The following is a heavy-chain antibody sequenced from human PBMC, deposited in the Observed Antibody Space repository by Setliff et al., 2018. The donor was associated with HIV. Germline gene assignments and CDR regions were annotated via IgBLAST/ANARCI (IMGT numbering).Heavy chain of an antibody. CDR2: INPNFGHT. V-gene: IGHV1-2*02. Sequence: ASVKVSCKASGYTFTGYYMHWVRQAPGQGLEWMGWINPNFGHTKYAQRFLDRVTMTIDTATSRAYMELRSLRSDDTGVYFCARLGSGWFDSYYYAMDIWGQGTTVTVSS. J-gene: IGHJ6*02. CDR1: GYTFTGYY. D-gene: IGHD6-19*01. CDR3: ARLGSGWFDSYYYAMDI.